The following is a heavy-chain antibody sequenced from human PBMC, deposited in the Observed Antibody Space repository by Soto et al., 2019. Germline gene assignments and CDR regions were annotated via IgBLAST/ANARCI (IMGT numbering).Heavy chain of an antibody. J-gene: IGHJ4*02. V-gene: IGHV3-30*03. CDR3: ARSTYCNGGSCFPQY. Sequence: QVQVAEFGGGVVQPGRSLRLSCAGPTFTFSDFGFHWVRQAPGKGLEWVAMISYDGSDQYYGDSVQGRFTIYRDDSKNTAYLQMNSLSAEDTAMYYCARSTYCNGGSCFPQYWGPGTLVSVSS. D-gene: IGHD2-15*01. CDR1: TFTFSDFG. CDR2: ISYDGSDQ.